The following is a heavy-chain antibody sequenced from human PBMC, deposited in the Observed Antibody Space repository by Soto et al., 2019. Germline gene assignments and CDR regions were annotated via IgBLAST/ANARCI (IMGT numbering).Heavy chain of an antibody. CDR1: GDSISSSKW. CDR2: IYHSGST. CDR3: ARARQYYDCELDP. V-gene: IGHV4-4*02. Sequence: PSETLSLTCAVSGDSISSSKWWSWVRQPPGKGLEWIGEIYHSGSTNYNPSLKSRVIISVDKSKNQFSLKLSSVTDADTAVYYCARARQYYDCELDPWGQETLVTVSS. D-gene: IGHD3-22*01. J-gene: IGHJ5*02.